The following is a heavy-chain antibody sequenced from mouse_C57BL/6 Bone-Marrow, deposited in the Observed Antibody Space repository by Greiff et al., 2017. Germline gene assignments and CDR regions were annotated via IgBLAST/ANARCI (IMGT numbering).Heavy chain of an antibody. J-gene: IGHJ2*01. Sequence: QVQLKQSGAELARPGASVKLSCKASGYTFTSYGISWVKQRTGQGLEWIGEIYPRSGNTYYTEKFKGKATLTADKSSSTAYMEVRSRTSEDSAVYCCARGGWLLRVWGQGTTRKVPS. CDR3: ARGGWLLRV. CDR2: IYPRSGNT. CDR1: GYTFTSYG. D-gene: IGHD2-3*01. V-gene: IGHV1-81*01.